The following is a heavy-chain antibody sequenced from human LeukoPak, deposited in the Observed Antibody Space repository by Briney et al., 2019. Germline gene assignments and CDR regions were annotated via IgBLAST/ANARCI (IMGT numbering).Heavy chain of an antibody. D-gene: IGHD6-13*01. J-gene: IGHJ4*02. CDR2: ISSSSTYI. V-gene: IGHV3-21*01. CDR3: ARSLEAGYSSSWYWGY. CDR1: GFIFSSNN. Sequence: PGGSLRLSCAGSGFIFSSNNMNWVRQTPGKGLEWVSSISSSSTYIYYADSVKGRFTISRDNAKNSLYLQMNSLRAEDTAVYYCARSLEAGYSSSWYWGYWGQGTLVTVSS.